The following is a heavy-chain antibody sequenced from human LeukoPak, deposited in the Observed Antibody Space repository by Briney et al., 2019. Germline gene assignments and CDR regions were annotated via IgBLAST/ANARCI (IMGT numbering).Heavy chain of an antibody. D-gene: IGHD2-15*01. CDR1: GLTVSSEY. CDR2: IYGAGAT. Sequence: PGGSLRLSFAAYGLTVSSEYLAWVRQAPGKGLEWISVIYGAGATYYADSVQGRFTISRDTYSNALYLQMNSLRVEDTAVYHCARLLPASRHYFDYWGQGTLVTVSS. J-gene: IGHJ4*02. V-gene: IGHV3-53*01. CDR3: ARLLPASRHYFDY.